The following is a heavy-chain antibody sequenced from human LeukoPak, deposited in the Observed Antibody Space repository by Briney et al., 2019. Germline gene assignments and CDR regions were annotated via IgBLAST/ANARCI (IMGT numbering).Heavy chain of an antibody. V-gene: IGHV1-46*01. D-gene: IGHD6-19*01. CDR3: ARFAVHRRLAVAGQFGLDY. CDR2: INPSGGNT. J-gene: IGHJ4*02. Sequence: GASVKVSCKASGYSFTGHYIHWVRQAPGQGLEWMGIINPSGGNTNFPQKFQGRVTMTRDTSTSTVYMELSSLRSGDTAVYYCARFAVHRRLAVAGQFGLDYWGQGTLVTVSS. CDR1: GYSFTGHY.